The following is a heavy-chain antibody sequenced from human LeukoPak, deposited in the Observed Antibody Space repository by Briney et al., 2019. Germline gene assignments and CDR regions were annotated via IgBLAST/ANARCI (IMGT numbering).Heavy chain of an antibody. D-gene: IGHD6-19*01. J-gene: IGHJ4*02. V-gene: IGHV3-21*01. CDR2: ISSGGANI. Sequence: GGSLRLSCEASGFTFSSHNMHWVRQAPGTGLEWVSSISSGGANINYADSVRGRFTISRDNAKNSVYLQVNSLRAEDTAVYYCARGKYSSGWFDYWGQGTLVTVSS. CDR3: ARGKYSSGWFDY. CDR1: GFTFSSHN.